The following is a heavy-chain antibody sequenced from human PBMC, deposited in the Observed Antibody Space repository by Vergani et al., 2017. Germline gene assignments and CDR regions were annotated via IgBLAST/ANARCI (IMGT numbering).Heavy chain of an antibody. CDR1: GFTVSSNY. V-gene: IGHV3-66*04. Sequence: EVHLLESGGGQVEAGGSLRLSCAASGFTVSSNYMSWVRQAPGKGLEWVSVIYSGGSTYYADSVKGRFTISRDNSKNMLFLQMNNLRTEDTAIYYCAKQYFVSGNYLFDYWGQGTLVTVSS. J-gene: IGHJ4*02. CDR2: IYSGGST. CDR3: AKQYFVSGNYLFDY. D-gene: IGHD3-10*01.